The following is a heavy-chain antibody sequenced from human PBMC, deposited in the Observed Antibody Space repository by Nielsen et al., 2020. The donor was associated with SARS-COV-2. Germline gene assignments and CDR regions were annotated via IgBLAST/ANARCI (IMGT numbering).Heavy chain of an antibody. V-gene: IGHV3-74*01. CDR3: AIPYENDWYLDL. D-gene: IGHD3-22*01. CDR2: INNDGSRT. Sequence: GESLKISCAASGFNFNSYWMHWVRRGPGRGLVWVSRINNDGSRTSYADSVKGRFTLSRDNAKNSLYLQMTSLRAEDTVVYYCAIPYENDWYLDLWGRGTLVTVSS. CDR1: GFNFNSYW. J-gene: IGHJ2*01.